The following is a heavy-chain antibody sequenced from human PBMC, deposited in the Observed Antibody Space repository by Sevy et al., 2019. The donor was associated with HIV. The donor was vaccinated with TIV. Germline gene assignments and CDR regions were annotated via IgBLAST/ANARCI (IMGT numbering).Heavy chain of an antibody. V-gene: IGHV3-30*18. Sequence: GGSLRLSCAASGFTFSNYGMHWVRRAPGKGLEWVAVVSSDGSKKYYADSLKGRITISRDNSKNTVYLQMNSLRVEDTAVYYCAKVAFGVVTQIDYWGQGTLVTVSS. J-gene: IGHJ4*02. D-gene: IGHD3-3*01. CDR1: GFTFSNYG. CDR2: VSSDGSKK. CDR3: AKVAFGVVTQIDY.